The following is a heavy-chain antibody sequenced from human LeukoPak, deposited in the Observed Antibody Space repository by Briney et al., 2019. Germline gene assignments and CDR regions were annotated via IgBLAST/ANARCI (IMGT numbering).Heavy chain of an antibody. Sequence: PGGSLRLSCAASGFTFSSFWMTWVRQAPGKGLEWVANINQDGSEKSYVDSVKGRFTISRDNAKNSLYLQMNSLRAEDTAVYYCARERVLQWFGESYYMDVWGKGTTVTISS. J-gene: IGHJ6*03. V-gene: IGHV3-7*01. D-gene: IGHD3-10*01. CDR2: INQDGSEK. CDR3: ARERVLQWFGESYYMDV. CDR1: GFTFSSFW.